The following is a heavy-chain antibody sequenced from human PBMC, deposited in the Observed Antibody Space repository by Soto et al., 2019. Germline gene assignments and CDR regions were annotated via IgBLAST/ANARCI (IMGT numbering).Heavy chain of an antibody. Sequence: GGSLRLSCAASGFIFTDYEMTWVRQAPGKGLEWISYISTTGSTIHYADSVKGRFTFSRDDAENSVSLQMNSLRADDTAVYYCARQSGGYLFYWGQGTLVTVSS. D-gene: IGHD5-12*01. J-gene: IGHJ4*02. V-gene: IGHV3-48*03. CDR3: ARQSGGYLFY. CDR1: GFIFTDYE. CDR2: ISTTGSTI.